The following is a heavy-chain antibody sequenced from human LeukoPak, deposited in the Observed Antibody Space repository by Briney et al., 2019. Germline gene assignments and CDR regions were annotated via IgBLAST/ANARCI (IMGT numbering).Heavy chain of an antibody. CDR3: ARDAGGYSYGPLYYYYMGV. J-gene: IGHJ6*03. Sequence: SETLSLTCTVSGGSISSSSYYWGWIRQPPGKGLEWIGYIYHSGSTYYNPSLMSRVTVSVDRSKNQFSLNLTSVTAADTAVYYCARDAGGYSYGPLYYYYMGVWGKGTTVTVSS. V-gene: IGHV4-39*07. CDR1: GGSISSSSYY. D-gene: IGHD5-18*01. CDR2: IYHSGST.